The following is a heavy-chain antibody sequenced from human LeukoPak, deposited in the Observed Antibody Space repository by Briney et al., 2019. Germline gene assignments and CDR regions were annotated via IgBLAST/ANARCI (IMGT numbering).Heavy chain of an antibody. CDR1: GGSISSSNW. J-gene: IGHJ4*02. Sequence: SETLSLTCAVSGGSISSSNWWSWVRQPPGKGLEWIGEIYHSGSTNYNPSLKSRVTISVDKTKNQFSLKRSSVTAGDTAVYYCARSSGYSYYFVYWGQGTLVTVSS. V-gene: IGHV4-4*02. CDR3: ARSSGYSYYFVY. CDR2: IYHSGST. D-gene: IGHD3-22*01.